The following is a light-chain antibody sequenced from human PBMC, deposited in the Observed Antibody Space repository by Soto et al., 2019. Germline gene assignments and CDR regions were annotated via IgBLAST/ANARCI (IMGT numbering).Light chain of an antibody. CDR1: SSNIGTGYD. J-gene: IGLJ1*01. CDR2: ANN. V-gene: IGLV1-40*01. Sequence: QSVLTQPPSVSGAPGQRVTISCTGNSSNIGTGYDVHWYQQLPGTAPKLLIYANNNRPSGVPDRFSGSKSGTSASLAITGLQAEDEADYYCQSYDSSLTGRYVFGTGTRSPS. CDR3: QSYDSSLTGRYV.